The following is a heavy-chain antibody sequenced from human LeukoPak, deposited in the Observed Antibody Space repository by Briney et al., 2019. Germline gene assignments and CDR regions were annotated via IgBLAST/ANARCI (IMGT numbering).Heavy chain of an antibody. D-gene: IGHD2-15*01. Sequence: GASVKVSCKASGGTFSSYAISWVRQAPGQGLEWMGRIIPILGIANYAQKFQGRVTITADKSTSTAYMELSSLRSEDTAVYYCARKRYCSGGSCHAGGGYSYGSYAFDIWGQGTMVTVSS. J-gene: IGHJ3*02. CDR1: GGTFSSYA. CDR3: ARKRYCSGGSCHAGGGYSYGSYAFDI. CDR2: IIPILGIA. V-gene: IGHV1-69*04.